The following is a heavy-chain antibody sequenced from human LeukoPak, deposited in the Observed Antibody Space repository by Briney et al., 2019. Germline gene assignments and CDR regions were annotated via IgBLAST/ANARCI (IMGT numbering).Heavy chain of an antibody. CDR3: ARGGVRIRFGGVIVLDY. CDR2: INPYSGGT. Sequence: ASVNVSFQASRYTFTGYYMHWVRQAPGQGVEGMGWINPYSGGTNYVVKFEVTVTMTRDTSISTAYMELSRLRSDDTGVYYCARGGVRIRFGGVIVLDYWGQGTLVTLSS. CDR1: RYTFTGYY. V-gene: IGHV1-2*02. J-gene: IGHJ4*02. D-gene: IGHD3-16*02.